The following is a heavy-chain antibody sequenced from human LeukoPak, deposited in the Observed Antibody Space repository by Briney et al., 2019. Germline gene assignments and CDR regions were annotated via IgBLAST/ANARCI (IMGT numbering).Heavy chain of an antibody. J-gene: IGHJ5*02. Sequence: AASVKVSCKASGYTFTGYYMHWVRQAPGQGLEWMGWINPNSGGTNYAQKFQGRVTMTRDTSISTAYMELSRLRSDDTAVYYCARAVVPAAPGGWFDPWGQGTLVTVSS. CDR1: GYTFTGYY. V-gene: IGHV1-2*02. CDR3: ARAVVPAAPGGWFDP. CDR2: INPNSGGT. D-gene: IGHD2-2*01.